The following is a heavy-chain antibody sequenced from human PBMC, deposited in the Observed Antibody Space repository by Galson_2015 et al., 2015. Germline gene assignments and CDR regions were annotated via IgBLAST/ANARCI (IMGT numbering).Heavy chain of an antibody. CDR2: ISFDERNI. CDR3: AKDPRLESSTYYYYYLDV. V-gene: IGHV3-30*18. CDR1: GFTFSSYG. Sequence: SLRLSCAASGFTFSSYGMHWVRQAPGKGLEWVAVISFDERNIYYADSVMGRFTTSRDNSKNTLYLEMSSLRIEDTAVYHCAKDPRLESSTYYYYYLDVWGKGTTVTVSS. J-gene: IGHJ6*03.